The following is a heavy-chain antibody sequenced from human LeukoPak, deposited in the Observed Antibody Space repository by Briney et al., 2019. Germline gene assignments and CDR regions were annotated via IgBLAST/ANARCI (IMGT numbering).Heavy chain of an antibody. V-gene: IGHV1-18*04. D-gene: IGHD3-10*01. J-gene: IGHJ4*02. CDR3: ARDPYYYGSGSPRVDTQFDY. CDR2: ISAYNGNT. Sequence: SVKVSCKASGYTFTSYGISWVRQAPGQGLEWMGWISAYNGNTNYAQKLQGRVTMTTDTSTSTAYMELRSLRSDDTAVYYCARDPYYYGSGSPRVDTQFDYWGQGTLVTVSS. CDR1: GYTFTSYG.